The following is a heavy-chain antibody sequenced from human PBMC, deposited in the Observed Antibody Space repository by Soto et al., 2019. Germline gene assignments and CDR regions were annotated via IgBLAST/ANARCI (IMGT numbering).Heavy chain of an antibody. V-gene: IGHV4-31*02. CDR1: GGSISSGGYY. Sequence: SETLSLTCTVSGGSISSGGYYWSWIRQHPEKGLEWIGYIYYSGSTYYNPSLKSRVTISVDTSKNQFSLKLSSVTAADTAVYYCARDAPVGYGGYGWFDPWGQGTLVTVSS. J-gene: IGHJ5*02. CDR3: ARDAPVGYGGYGWFDP. CDR2: IYYSGST. D-gene: IGHD5-12*01.